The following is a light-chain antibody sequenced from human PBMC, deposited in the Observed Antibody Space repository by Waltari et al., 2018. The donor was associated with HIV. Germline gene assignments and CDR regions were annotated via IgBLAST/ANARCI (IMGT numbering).Light chain of an antibody. J-gene: IGKJ3*01. V-gene: IGKV1-39*01. CDR3: QQTHTGVT. Sequence: DVQMTQSPSSLSASVGDRVSITCRANQSVSSYLNWHQQKPGRPPILLIYAASTLQNGVPSRFTGWGSGTDFTLAITGLQRDDFATYFCQQTHTGVTFGPGTTV. CDR1: QSVSSY. CDR2: AAS.